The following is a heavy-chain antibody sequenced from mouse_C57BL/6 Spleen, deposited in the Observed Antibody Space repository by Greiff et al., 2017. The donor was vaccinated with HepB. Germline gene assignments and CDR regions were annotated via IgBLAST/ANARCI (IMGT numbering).Heavy chain of an antibody. CDR1: GYAFSSSW. J-gene: IGHJ1*03. D-gene: IGHD1-1*01. V-gene: IGHV1-82*01. Sequence: QVHVKQSGPELVKPGASVKISCKASGYAFSSSWMNWVKQRPGKGLEWIGRIYPGDGDTNYNGKFKGKATLTADKSSSTAYMQLSSLTSEDSAVYFCGSSPYWYFDVWGTGTTVTVSS. CDR3: GSSPYWYFDV. CDR2: IYPGDGDT.